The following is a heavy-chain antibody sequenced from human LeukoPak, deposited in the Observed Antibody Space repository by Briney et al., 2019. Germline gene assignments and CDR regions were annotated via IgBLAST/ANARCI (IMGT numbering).Heavy chain of an antibody. D-gene: IGHD2-21*01. CDR3: ARQVAVVEPTDPNWFDS. Sequence: SETLSLTCNVSGDSIGRSTYYWGWVRQTPEKGLEWIGSIFYNGRTYYTPSLQSRVIMSLDTSKNQFSLRLTSVTGADTAVYYCARQVAVVEPTDPNWFDSWGQGTLVTVSS. CDR2: IFYNGRT. CDR1: GDSIGRSTYY. J-gene: IGHJ5*01. V-gene: IGHV4-39*07.